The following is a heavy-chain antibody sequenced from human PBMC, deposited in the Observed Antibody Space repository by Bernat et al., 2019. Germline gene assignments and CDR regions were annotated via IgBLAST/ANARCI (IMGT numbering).Heavy chain of an antibody. CDR3: ARDKGSDYGDYCGAGSFDY. D-gene: IGHD4-17*01. J-gene: IGHJ4*02. V-gene: IGHV4-31*03. CDR2: IYYSGST. Sequence: QVQLQESGPGLVKPSQTLSLTCTVSGGSISSGGYYWSWIRQHPGKGLEWIGYIYYSGSTYYNPSLKSRVTISVDTSKNQFSLKLSSVTAADTAVYYCARDKGSDYGDYCGAGSFDYWGQGTLVTVSS. CDR1: GGSISSGGYY.